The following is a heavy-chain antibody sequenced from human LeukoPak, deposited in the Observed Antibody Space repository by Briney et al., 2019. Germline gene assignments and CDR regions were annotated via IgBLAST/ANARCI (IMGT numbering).Heavy chain of an antibody. CDR2: IHYSGST. J-gene: IGHJ4*02. CDR3: VNYYDSSDYQQPNHFDY. D-gene: IGHD3-22*01. V-gene: IGHV4-39*07. Sequence: SETLSLTCTVSGGSISSSSYYWGWIRQPPGKGLEWIGSIHYSGSTYYNPSLKSRVTISVDTSKNQFSLKLSSVTAADTAVYYCVNYYDSSDYQQPNHFDYWGQGTLVTVSS. CDR1: GGSISSSSYY.